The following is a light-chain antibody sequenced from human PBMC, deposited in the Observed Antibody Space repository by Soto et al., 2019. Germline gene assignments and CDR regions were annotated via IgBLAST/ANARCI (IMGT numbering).Light chain of an antibody. V-gene: IGLV2-14*01. CDR3: SSYTSTSTLV. CDR1: SSDVGAYDY. J-gene: IGLJ2*01. CDR2: DVS. Sequence: QSVPTQPASVSGSPGQSITISCTGTSSDVGAYDYVSWYQQHPRKAPKLMIYDVSDRPSEVSNRFSGSKSGNTASLTISGLQAEDEADYYCSSYTSTSTLVFGGGTKLTVL.